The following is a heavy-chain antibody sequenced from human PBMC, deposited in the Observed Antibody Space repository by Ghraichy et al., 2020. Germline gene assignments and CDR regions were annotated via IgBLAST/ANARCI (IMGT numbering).Heavy chain of an antibody. CDR3: ARMPSYSGSYQPDY. D-gene: IGHD1-26*01. J-gene: IGHJ4*02. Sequence: SETLSLTCAVYGGSYSGYYWSWIPQPPGKGLEWIGEINHSGSTNYNPSLKSRVTISVDTSKNQFSLKLSSVTAADTAVYYCARMPSYSGSYQPDYWGQGTLVTVSS. CDR2: INHSGST. CDR1: GGSYSGYY. V-gene: IGHV4-34*01.